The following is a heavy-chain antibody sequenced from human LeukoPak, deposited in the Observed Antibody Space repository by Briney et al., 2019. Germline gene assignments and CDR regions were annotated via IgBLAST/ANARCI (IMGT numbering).Heavy chain of an antibody. CDR1: GFSFSSYG. Sequence: GGSLRLSCAASGFSFSSYGMNWVRQAPGKGLEWVSYISTTSSTIYYADSVKGRFTMSRDNAKNSLYLQMDSLRDEDTAVYYCARGKEKWLDHFDYWGQGSLVTVSS. J-gene: IGHJ4*02. V-gene: IGHV3-48*02. CDR3: ARGKEKWLDHFDY. D-gene: IGHD6-19*01. CDR2: ISTTSSTI.